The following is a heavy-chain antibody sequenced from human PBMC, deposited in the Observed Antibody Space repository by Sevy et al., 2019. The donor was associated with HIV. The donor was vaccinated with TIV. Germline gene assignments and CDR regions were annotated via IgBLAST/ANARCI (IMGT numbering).Heavy chain of an antibody. CDR2: IGSSGTTI. CDR1: GFTFSSYD. J-gene: IGHJ5*02. Sequence: GGSLRLSCGASGFTFSSYDMHWVRQAAGKGLEWVSGIGSSGTTIKYADSVKGRFTISRDNAKNSLYMQMNSLRAEDTAVYYCARVDANYDKGFDPWGQGTLVTVSS. CDR3: ARVDANYDKGFDP. V-gene: IGHV3-48*03. D-gene: IGHD3-22*01.